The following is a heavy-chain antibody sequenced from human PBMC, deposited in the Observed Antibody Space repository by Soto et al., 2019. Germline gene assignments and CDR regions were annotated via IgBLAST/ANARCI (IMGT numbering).Heavy chain of an antibody. J-gene: IGHJ6*02. CDR2: ISYDGSNK. Sequence: QVQLVESGGGVVQPGRSLTLSCAASGFTFSSYAMHWVRQAPGKGLEWVAVISYDGSNKYYADSVKGRFTISRDNSKNTLYLQMNSQRAEDTAVYACARDRTAANYYYGMDVWGQGTTVTVSS. D-gene: IGHD5-18*01. CDR1: GFTFSSYA. CDR3: ARDRTAANYYYGMDV. V-gene: IGHV3-30-3*01.